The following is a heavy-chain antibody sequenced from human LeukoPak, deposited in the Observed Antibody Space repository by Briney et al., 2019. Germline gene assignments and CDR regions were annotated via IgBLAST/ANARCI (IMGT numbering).Heavy chain of an antibody. D-gene: IGHD6-19*01. Sequence: SETLSLTCTVSGGSISSYYWSWIRQPPGKGLEWIGYIYYSGSTNYNPSLKSRVTISVDTSKNQFSLKLSSVTAADTAVYYCASIIHSSGWPKNAFDIWGQGTMVTVSS. J-gene: IGHJ3*02. CDR1: GGSISSYY. V-gene: IGHV4-59*08. CDR2: IYYSGST. CDR3: ASIIHSSGWPKNAFDI.